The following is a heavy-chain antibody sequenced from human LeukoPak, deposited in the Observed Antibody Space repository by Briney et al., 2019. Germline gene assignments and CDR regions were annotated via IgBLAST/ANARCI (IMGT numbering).Heavy chain of an antibody. CDR1: GGTFSSYA. CDR2: IIPILGIA. CDR3: APMEMATTTPFHY. D-gene: IGHD1-1*01. J-gene: IGHJ4*02. V-gene: IGHV1-69*04. Sequence: SVEVSCKASGGTFSSYAISWVRQAPGQGLEWMGRIIPILGIANYAQKFQGRVTITADKSTSTAYMELSSLRSEDTAVYYCAPMEMATTTPFHYWGQGTLVTVSS.